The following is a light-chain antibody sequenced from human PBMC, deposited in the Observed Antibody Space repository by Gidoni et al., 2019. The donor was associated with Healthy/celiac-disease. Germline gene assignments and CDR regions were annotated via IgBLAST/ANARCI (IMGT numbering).Light chain of an antibody. J-gene: IGLJ2*01. V-gene: IGLV3-19*01. CDR1: SLRRYY. CDR3: NSRDSSGNHVV. CDR2: GKN. Sequence: SSELTQDPAVSVALGQTVRITCQGDSLRRYYATWYQQKPGQAPVLVLYGKNHRPSGIPDRFSGSSSGNTASLTITGAQAEDEADYYCNSRDSSGNHVVFGGGTKLTVL.